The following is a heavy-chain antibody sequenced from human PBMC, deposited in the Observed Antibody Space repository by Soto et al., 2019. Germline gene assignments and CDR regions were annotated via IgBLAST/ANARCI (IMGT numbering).Heavy chain of an antibody. D-gene: IGHD1-1*01. V-gene: IGHV4-59*01. J-gene: IGHJ6*02. Sequence: LSLTCTVSGGSISSYYWSWIRQPPGKGLEWIGYIYYSGSTNYNPSLKSRDTISVDTSKNQFSLKLSSVTAADTAVYYCARVQKLSYYYYVMDVWGQGTTVTVSS. CDR2: IYYSGST. CDR3: ARVQKLSYYYYVMDV. CDR1: GGSISSYY.